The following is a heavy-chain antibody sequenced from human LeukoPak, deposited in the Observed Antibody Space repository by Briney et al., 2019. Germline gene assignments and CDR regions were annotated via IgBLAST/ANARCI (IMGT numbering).Heavy chain of an antibody. CDR2: ISSSSTTI. CDR1: GFTFSSYS. J-gene: IGHJ5*02. Sequence: AGGSLRLSCAASGFTFSSYSMNWVRQAPGKGLEWVSYISSSSTTIYYADSVKGRFTISRDNAKNSLYLQMNSLRAEDTAVYYCARAGYSSSQNWFDPWGQGTLVTVSS. V-gene: IGHV3-48*04. CDR3: ARAGYSSSQNWFDP. D-gene: IGHD6-13*01.